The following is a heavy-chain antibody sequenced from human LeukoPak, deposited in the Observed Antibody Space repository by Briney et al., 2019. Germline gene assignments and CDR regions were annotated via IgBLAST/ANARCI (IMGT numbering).Heavy chain of an antibody. CDR2: ISYDGSNK. D-gene: IGHD6-19*01. CDR3: ARAGGSGWPDY. CDR1: GFTFSSYA. J-gene: IGHJ4*02. Sequence: GGSLRLSCAASGFTFSSYAMHWVRQAPGKGLERVAVISYDGSNKYYADSVKGRFTTSRDNSKNTLYLQMNSLRAEDTAVYYCARAGGSGWPDYWGQGTLVTVSS. V-gene: IGHV3-30-3*01.